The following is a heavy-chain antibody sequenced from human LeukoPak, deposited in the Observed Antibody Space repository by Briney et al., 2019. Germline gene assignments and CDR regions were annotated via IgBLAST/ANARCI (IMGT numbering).Heavy chain of an antibody. CDR1: GFTFSSYS. CDR2: IRSSSSTI. J-gene: IGHJ3*02. D-gene: IGHD3-22*01. CDR3: ARDYYYDSSGYYYDAFDI. V-gene: IGHV3-48*02. Sequence: GGSLRLSCAASGFTFSSYSMNWVRQAPGKGLEWVSYIRSSSSTIYYADSVKGRFTISRDNAKNSLYLQMNSLRDEDTAVYYCARDYYYDSSGYYYDAFDIWGQGTMVTVSS.